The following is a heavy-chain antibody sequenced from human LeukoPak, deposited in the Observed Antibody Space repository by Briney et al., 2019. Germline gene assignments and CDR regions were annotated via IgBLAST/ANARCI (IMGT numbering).Heavy chain of an antibody. CDR1: GYTFTDYY. D-gene: IGHD1-14*01. Sequence: ASVKVSCRASGYTFTDYYIHWVRQAPGQGLEWMGRINTESGITNYAQKFQGRVTMTRDTSINTAYVELTRLTSDDTAVYYCARGDGHHNKYWGQGSLVAVSS. J-gene: IGHJ4*02. CDR3: ARGDGHHNKY. V-gene: IGHV1-2*06. CDR2: INTESGIT.